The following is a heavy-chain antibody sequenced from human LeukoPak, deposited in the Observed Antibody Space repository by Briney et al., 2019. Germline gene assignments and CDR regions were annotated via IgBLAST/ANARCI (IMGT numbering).Heavy chain of an antibody. V-gene: IGHV1-18*01. CDR1: GYAFTSYG. CDR3: AREDCSGGSCYSLSLTPVFHVFDI. CDR2: ISAYNGNT. D-gene: IGHD2-15*01. Sequence: ASVKVSCKASGYAFTSYGISWVQQAPGQGLEWMGWISAYNGNTNYAPKLQGRVTMTTDTSTSTAYMELRSLRSDDTAVYYCAREDCSGGSCYSLSLTPVFHVFDIWGQGTMVTVSS. J-gene: IGHJ3*02.